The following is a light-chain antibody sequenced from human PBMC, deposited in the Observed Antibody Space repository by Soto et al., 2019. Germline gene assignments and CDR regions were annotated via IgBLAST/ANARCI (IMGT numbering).Light chain of an antibody. CDR3: AAWDDSLSGWV. V-gene: IGLV1-47*01. Sequence: QSVLTQPPSASGTPGQWVTISCSGGSSNIGTNHVYWYQHLPGAAPKLLIYRNSLRPSGVPDRCSGSNSGTSASLAISGLRSDDEADYYCAAWDDSLSGWVFGGGTKLTVL. CDR2: RNS. J-gene: IGLJ3*02. CDR1: SSNIGTNH.